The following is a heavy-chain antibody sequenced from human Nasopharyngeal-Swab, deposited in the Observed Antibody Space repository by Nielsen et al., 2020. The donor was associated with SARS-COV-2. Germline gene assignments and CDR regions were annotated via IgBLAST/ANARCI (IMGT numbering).Heavy chain of an antibody. D-gene: IGHD2-2*01. J-gene: IGHJ5*02. CDR2: LGTAGDT. CDR3: ARARPDIVVVPAALLLDP. CDR1: GFTFSSYD. Sequence: GGSLRLSCAASGFTFSSYDMHWVRQATGKGLEWVSALGTAGDTYYPGSVKGRFTISIENAKNPLYLQLNCLRAGDTAVYCCARARPDIVVVPAALLLDPWGQGTLVTVSS. V-gene: IGHV3-13*04.